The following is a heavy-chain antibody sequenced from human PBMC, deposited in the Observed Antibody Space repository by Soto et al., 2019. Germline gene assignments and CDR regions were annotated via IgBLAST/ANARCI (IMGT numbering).Heavy chain of an antibody. D-gene: IGHD1-1*01. CDR3: ATWHEPEHAFDI. V-gene: IGHV3-53*01. J-gene: IGHJ3*02. CDR2: LYDVDDS. CDR1: GLTISGEKY. Sequence: DVQLVESGGGLIQPGESLRLSCAAFGLTISGEKYVAWVRQAPGKGLEWVSALYDVDDSFYADSVTGRFTTSSDSSKTTVDLQMNDLRPDDTAVYYCATWHEPEHAFDIWGQGTTVTISS.